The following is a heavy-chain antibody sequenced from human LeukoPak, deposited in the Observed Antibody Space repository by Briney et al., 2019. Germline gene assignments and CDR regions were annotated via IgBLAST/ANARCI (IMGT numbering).Heavy chain of an antibody. CDR1: GYSFTSYW. D-gene: IGHD2-2*01. J-gene: IGHJ5*02. Sequence: GGSLRLSCKGSGYSFTSYWIGWVRQMPGKGLEWMGIIYPGDSDTRYSPSFQGQVTISADKSISTAYLQWSSLKASDTAMYYCARLVPIVVVPAADNWFDPWGQGTLVTASS. CDR2: IYPGDSDT. V-gene: IGHV5-51*01. CDR3: ARLVPIVVVPAADNWFDP.